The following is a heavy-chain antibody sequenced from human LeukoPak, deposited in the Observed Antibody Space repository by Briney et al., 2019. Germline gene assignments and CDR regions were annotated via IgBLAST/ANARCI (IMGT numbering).Heavy chain of an antibody. J-gene: IGHJ3*02. Sequence: ASVKVSCKASGYTFTSYYMRWVRQAPGQGLEWMGIINPSGGSTSYAQKFQGRVTMTRDMSTSTVYMELSSLRSEDTAVYYCARSAGYYDSSGYHDAFDIWGQGTMVTVSS. V-gene: IGHV1-46*01. CDR3: ARSAGYYDSSGYHDAFDI. CDR2: INPSGGST. D-gene: IGHD3-22*01. CDR1: GYTFTSYY.